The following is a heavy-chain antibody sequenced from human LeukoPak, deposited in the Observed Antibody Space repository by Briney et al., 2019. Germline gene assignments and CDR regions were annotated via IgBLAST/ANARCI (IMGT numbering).Heavy chain of an antibody. V-gene: IGHV1-3*01. Sequence: ASVKVSCKASGYTFTNYTIHWVRQAPGQRLEWMGWINAGDDNTKYSQKFQGRVTITRDTSASTAYIELSSLRSEDTAVYYCYYGSGSYRSFDYWGQGTLVTVSS. CDR3: YYGSGSYRSFDY. CDR1: GYTFTNYT. J-gene: IGHJ4*02. D-gene: IGHD3-10*01. CDR2: INAGDDNT.